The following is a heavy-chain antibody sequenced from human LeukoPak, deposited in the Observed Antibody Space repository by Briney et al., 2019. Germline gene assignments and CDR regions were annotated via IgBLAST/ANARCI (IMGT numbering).Heavy chain of an antibody. CDR2: FYYSGSS. CDR1: GVSISSDY. D-gene: IGHD4-17*01. Sequence: SETLSLTCTVSGVSISSDYWSWIRLPPGKGLEWIGYFYYSGSSNHNPSLKSRVTMSVDTSKNQFSLKLTSVTAADTAVYYCARRLRQNLFDPWGREPWSPSPQ. V-gene: IGHV4-59*08. CDR3: ARRLRQNLFDP. J-gene: IGHJ5*02.